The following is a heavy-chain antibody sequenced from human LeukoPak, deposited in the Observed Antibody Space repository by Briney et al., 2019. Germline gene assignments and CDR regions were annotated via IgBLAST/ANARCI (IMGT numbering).Heavy chain of an antibody. Sequence: GRSLRLSCAASGFTFDDYAMHWVRQAPGKGLEWVSGISWNSGSIGYADSVKGRFTISRDNAKNSLYLQMNSLRAEDTALYYCAKDTVGATTAGSAFDIWGQGTMVTVSS. D-gene: IGHD1-26*01. J-gene: IGHJ3*02. CDR2: ISWNSGSI. CDR3: AKDTVGATTAGSAFDI. V-gene: IGHV3-9*01. CDR1: GFTFDDYA.